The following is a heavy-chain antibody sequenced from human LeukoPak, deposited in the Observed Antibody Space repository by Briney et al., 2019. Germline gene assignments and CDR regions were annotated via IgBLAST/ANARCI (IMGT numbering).Heavy chain of an antibody. Sequence: SETLSLTCTVSGGSISSYYWSWIRQPPGKGLEWIGYIYYSGSTNYNPSLKSRVTISVDTSKNQFSLKLSSVTAADTAVYYCARVVYSSSSLSLFDYWGQGTLVTVSS. CDR1: GGSISSYY. J-gene: IGHJ4*02. D-gene: IGHD6-6*01. CDR3: ARVVYSSSSLSLFDY. CDR2: IYYSGST. V-gene: IGHV4-59*01.